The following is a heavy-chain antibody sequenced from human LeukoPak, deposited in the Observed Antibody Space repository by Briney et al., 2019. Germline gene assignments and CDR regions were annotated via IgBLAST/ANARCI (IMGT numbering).Heavy chain of an antibody. CDR3: ARAPVLNYYYGMDV. J-gene: IGHJ6*02. Sequence: PSETLSLTCTVSGGSISSYYWSWIRQPPGKGLEWVGYIYYSGSTNYNPSLKSRVTISVDTSKNQFSLKLSSVTAADTAVYYCARAPVLNYYYGMDVWGQGTTVTVS. CDR1: GGSISSYY. CDR2: IYYSGST. D-gene: IGHD2-15*01. V-gene: IGHV4-59*01.